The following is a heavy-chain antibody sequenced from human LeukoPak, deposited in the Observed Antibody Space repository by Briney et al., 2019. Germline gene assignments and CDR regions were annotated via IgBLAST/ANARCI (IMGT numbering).Heavy chain of an antibody. J-gene: IGHJ3*02. CDR3: ARLTMIVVVPTDAFDI. V-gene: IGHV4-4*02. D-gene: IGHD3-22*01. Sequence: SETLFLTCAVSGGSISSSNWWSWVRQPPGKGLEWIGEIYHSGSTNYNPSLKSRVTISVDKSKNQFSLKLSSVTAADTAVYYCARLTMIVVVPTDAFDIWGQGTMVTVSS. CDR1: GGSISSSNW. CDR2: IYHSGST.